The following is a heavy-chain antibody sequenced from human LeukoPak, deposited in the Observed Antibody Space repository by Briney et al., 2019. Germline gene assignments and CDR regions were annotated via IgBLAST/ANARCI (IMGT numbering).Heavy chain of an antibody. CDR2: INHSGST. J-gene: IGHJ3*02. Sequence: SETLSLTCAVYGGSFSGYYWSWIRQPPGKGLEWIGEINHSGSTNYNPSLKSRVTISVDRSKNQFSLKLSSVTAADTAVYYCASGRSAFDIWGQGTMVTVSS. CDR1: GGSFSGYY. V-gene: IGHV4-34*01. CDR3: ASGRSAFDI.